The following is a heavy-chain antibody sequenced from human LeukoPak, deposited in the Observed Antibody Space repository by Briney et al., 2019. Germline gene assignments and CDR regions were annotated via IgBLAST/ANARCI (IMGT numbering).Heavy chain of an antibody. CDR1: GYSFNDYY. CDR3: ARVPYVSSAYYSPLDF. D-gene: IGHD3-22*01. CDR2: INPNSGGT. V-gene: IGHV1-2*02. J-gene: IGHJ4*02. Sequence: ASVKVSCKASGYSFNDYYMHWVRQAPGQGLEWMGWINPNSGGTNYAQKFQGRVTMTRDTSISTAYMELSRLRSEGTAVYYWARVPYVSSAYYSPLDFWGQGTLVTVSS.